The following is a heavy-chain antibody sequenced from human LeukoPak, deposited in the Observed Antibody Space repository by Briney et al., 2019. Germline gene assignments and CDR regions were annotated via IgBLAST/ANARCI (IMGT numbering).Heavy chain of an antibody. J-gene: IGHJ5*02. D-gene: IGHD2-2*01. CDR3: ARVDCSSTSCYAFDP. Sequence: SETLSLTCTVSGGSISSSSYYWGWIRQPPGKGLEWIGNIYYSGSTYYNPSLKSRVTISVDTSKNQFSLKLSSVTAADTAVYYCARVDCSSTSCYAFDPWGQGTLVTVSS. CDR2: IYYSGST. CDR1: GGSISSSSYY. V-gene: IGHV4-39*07.